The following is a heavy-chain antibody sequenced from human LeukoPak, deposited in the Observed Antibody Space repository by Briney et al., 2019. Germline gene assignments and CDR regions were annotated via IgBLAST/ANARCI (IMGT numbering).Heavy chain of an antibody. J-gene: IGHJ4*02. Sequence: GGSLRLSCAASGFTFSDSYMSWIRQAPGKGLEWVSYISTSSTTIHYADSVKGRFTISRDNAKNSLYLQMNSLRAEDTAVYYCARVSYCGGDCSTGSFDYWGQGTLVTVSS. CDR2: ISTSSTTI. CDR1: GFTFSDSY. D-gene: IGHD2-21*02. V-gene: IGHV3-11*04. CDR3: ARVSYCGGDCSTGSFDY.